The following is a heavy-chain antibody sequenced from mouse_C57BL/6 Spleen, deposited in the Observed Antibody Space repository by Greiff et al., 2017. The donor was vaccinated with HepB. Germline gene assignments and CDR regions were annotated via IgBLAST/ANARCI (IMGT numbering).Heavy chain of an antibody. J-gene: IGHJ2*01. CDR1: GFTFSSYA. Sequence: EVNVVESGGGLVKPGGSLKLSCAASGFTFSSYAMSWVRQTPEKRLEWVATISDGGSYTYYPDNVKGRFTISRDKAKNNLYLQMSHLKSEDTAMYYCARDSGNFDYWGQGTTLTVSS. D-gene: IGHD3-2*02. CDR3: ARDSGNFDY. CDR2: ISDGGSYT. V-gene: IGHV5-4*01.